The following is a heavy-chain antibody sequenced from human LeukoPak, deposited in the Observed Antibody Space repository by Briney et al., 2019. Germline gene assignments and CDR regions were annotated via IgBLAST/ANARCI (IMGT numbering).Heavy chain of an antibody. V-gene: IGHV3-30*03. CDR3: ARDSLRTALYYMDV. J-gene: IGHJ6*03. CDR2: ISYDGSDK. CDR1: GFTFSSYG. Sequence: GGSLRLSCAASGFTFSSYGMHWVRQAPGKGLEWVAVISYDGSDKYYADSVKGRFTISRDQSKNTLYLQMNSLRTEDTAVYYCARDSLRTALYYMDVWGKGTTVTVSS.